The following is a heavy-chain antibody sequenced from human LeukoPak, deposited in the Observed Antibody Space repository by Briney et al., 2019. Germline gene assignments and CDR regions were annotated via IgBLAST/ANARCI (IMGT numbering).Heavy chain of an antibody. CDR1: GGSISSGDYY. CDR3: ARGPTIVVVVAAIWFDP. Sequence: SQTLSPTCTVSGGSISSGDYYWSWIRQPPGKGLEWIGYIYYSGSTYYNPSLKSRVTISVDTSKNQFSLKLSSVTAADTAVYYCARGPTIVVVVAAIWFDPWGQGTLVTVSS. V-gene: IGHV4-30-4*01. CDR2: IYYSGST. D-gene: IGHD2-15*01. J-gene: IGHJ5*02.